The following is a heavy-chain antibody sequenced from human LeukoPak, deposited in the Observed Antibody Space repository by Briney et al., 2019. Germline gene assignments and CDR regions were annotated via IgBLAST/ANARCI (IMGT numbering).Heavy chain of an antibody. J-gene: IGHJ6*02. CDR2: IYYSGST. CDR3: ARDSITIFGVVPTYYGMDV. Sequence: SETLSLTCTVSGGSISSGDYYRSWIRQPPGTGLEWIGYIYYSGSTYYNPSLKSRVTISVDTSKNQFSLKLSSVTAADTAVYYCARDSITIFGVVPTYYGMDVWGQGTTVTVSS. D-gene: IGHD3-3*01. V-gene: IGHV4-30-4*01. CDR1: GGSISSGDYY.